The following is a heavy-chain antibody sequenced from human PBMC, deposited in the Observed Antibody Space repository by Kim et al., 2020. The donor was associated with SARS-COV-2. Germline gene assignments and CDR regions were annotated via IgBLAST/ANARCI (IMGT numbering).Heavy chain of an antibody. V-gene: IGHV3-11*01. J-gene: IGHJ5*02. Sequence: DSLKGGFTTSKDTAKNSLYLQTTSLRAEDTAVYYCARSGYSHGYRGGFDPWGQGTLVTVSS. CDR3: ARSGYSHGYRGGFDP. D-gene: IGHD5-18*01.